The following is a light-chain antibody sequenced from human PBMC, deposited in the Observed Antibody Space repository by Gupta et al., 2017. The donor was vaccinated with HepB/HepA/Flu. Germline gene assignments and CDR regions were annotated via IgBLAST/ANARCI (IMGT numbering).Light chain of an antibody. CDR3: SSYTSSSTV. V-gene: IGLV2-14*01. CDR2: DVS. J-gene: IGLJ2*01. CDR1: SSDVGGYNY. Sequence: QSALTQPASVSGSPGQSITIPYTGTSSDVGGYNYVSWYQQHPGKAPKLMIYDVSNRPSGVSNRFSGSKSGNTASLTISGLQAEDEADYYCSSYTSSSTVFGGGTKLTVL.